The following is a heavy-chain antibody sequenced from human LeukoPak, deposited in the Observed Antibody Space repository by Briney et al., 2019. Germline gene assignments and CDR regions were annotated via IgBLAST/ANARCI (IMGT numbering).Heavy chain of an antibody. CDR3: ARQSDYGFDY. Sequence: KPSETLSLTCAVYGGSFSSYYWGWIRQPPGKGLEWIASFYFSGSTYYNPSLKSRVTIYVHTSKNQVSLNLNSVTAADTAVYYCARQSDYGFDYWGQGTLVTVSS. D-gene: IGHD4-17*01. J-gene: IGHJ4*02. V-gene: IGHV4-39*01. CDR2: FYFSGST. CDR1: GGSFSSYY.